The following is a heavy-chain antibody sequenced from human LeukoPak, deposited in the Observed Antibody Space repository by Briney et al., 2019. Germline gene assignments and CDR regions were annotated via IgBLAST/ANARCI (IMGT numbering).Heavy chain of an antibody. CDR3: ARRPRYSSGWYYFDS. J-gene: IGHJ4*02. V-gene: IGHV4-34*01. CDR1: GGSFSGDY. CDR2: INHSGST. Sequence: PSETLSLTCAVYGGSFSGDYWNWIRQPPGKGLEWTGEINHSGSTNSNPSLKSRVTISVDRSKNQFSLKLSSVTAADTAVYYCARRPRYSSGWYYFDSWGQGTLVTVSS. D-gene: IGHD6-19*01.